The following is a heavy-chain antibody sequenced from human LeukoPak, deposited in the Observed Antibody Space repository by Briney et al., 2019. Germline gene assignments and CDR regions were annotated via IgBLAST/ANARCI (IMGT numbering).Heavy chain of an antibody. Sequence: GGSLRLSCAASGFTFRSYSMNWVRQAPGKGLEWVSAIDPSSTYIYYADSVKGRFTISRDNAEDSLYLQMISLRVEDTAVYYCARAPTVLVGYCSSSSCQADYWGQGTLVTVSS. V-gene: IGHV3-21*01. CDR3: ARAPTVLVGYCSSSSCQADY. CDR2: IDPSSTYI. D-gene: IGHD2-2*01. CDR1: GFTFRSYS. J-gene: IGHJ4*02.